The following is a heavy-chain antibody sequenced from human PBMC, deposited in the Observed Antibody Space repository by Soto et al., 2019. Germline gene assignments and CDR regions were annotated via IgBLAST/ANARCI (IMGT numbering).Heavy chain of an antibody. CDR1: GGTFSSYA. J-gene: IGHJ4*02. Sequence: SVKVSCKXSGGTFSSYAISWVRQAPGQGLEWMGGIIPIFGTANYAQKFQGRVTITADESTSTAYMELSSLRSEDTAVYYCARIPKYYYRSGRDYYFDYWGQGTLVTVS. D-gene: IGHD3-10*01. V-gene: IGHV1-69*13. CDR2: IIPIFGTA. CDR3: ARIPKYYYRSGRDYYFDY.